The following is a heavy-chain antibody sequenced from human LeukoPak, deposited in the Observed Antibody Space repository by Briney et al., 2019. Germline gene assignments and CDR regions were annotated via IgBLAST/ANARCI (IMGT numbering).Heavy chain of an antibody. CDR3: ARGAPGLHYRSIDY. CDR2: ISSSSTTI. V-gene: IGHV3-48*01. CDR1: GFTFSGYS. Sequence: GGSLRLSCAASGFTFSGYSMNWVRQAPGEGLEWVSYISSSSTTIYYADSVKGRFTISRDNAKNSLYLQMNSLRAEDTAVYYCARGAPGLHYRSIDYWGQGTLVTASS. J-gene: IGHJ4*02. D-gene: IGHD4-11*01.